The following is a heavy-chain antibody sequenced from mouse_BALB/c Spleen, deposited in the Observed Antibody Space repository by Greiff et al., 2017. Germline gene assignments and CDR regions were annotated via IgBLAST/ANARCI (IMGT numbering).Heavy chain of an antibody. CDR1: GFTFSSYG. Sequence: EVQRVESGGGLVQPGGSLKLSCAASGFTFSSYGMSWVRQTPDKRLELVATINSNGGSTYYPDSVKGRFTISRDNAKNTLYLQMSSLKSEDTAMYYCARDYRYDYFDYWGQGTTLTVSS. CDR2: INSNGGST. V-gene: IGHV5-6-3*01. J-gene: IGHJ2*01. D-gene: IGHD2-14*01. CDR3: ARDYRYDYFDY.